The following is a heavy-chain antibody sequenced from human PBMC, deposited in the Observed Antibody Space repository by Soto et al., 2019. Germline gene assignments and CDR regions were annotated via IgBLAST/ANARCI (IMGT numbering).Heavy chain of an antibody. CDR1: GFTFGDYS. CDR2: IGSKASVGAQ. V-gene: IGHV3-49*04. CDR3: TSGPTYRSRRGYYYYGMDV. Sequence: GGSLRLSCTGSGFTFGDYSMPCVRQAPGKGLEWVGFIGSKASVGAQEYAASVKGRFTISRDDSKTIAYLQMNSLKTEDTAVYYCTSGPTYRSRRGYYYYGMDVWGQATTVTVSS. J-gene: IGHJ6*02. D-gene: IGHD6-13*01.